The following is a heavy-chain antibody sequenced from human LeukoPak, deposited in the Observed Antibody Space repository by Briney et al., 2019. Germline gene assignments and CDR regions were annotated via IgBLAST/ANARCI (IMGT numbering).Heavy chain of an antibody. CDR1: GFTFSSYS. CDR2: ISSSSSYI. J-gene: IGHJ6*03. CDR3: VRWYGGSGLENYYYYMDV. V-gene: IGHV3-21*04. Sequence: GGSLILSCAASGFTFSSYSMNWVRQAPGKGLEWVSSISSSSSYIYYADSVKGRFTISRDNSKNTLYLQMNSLRAEDTAVYYCVRWYGGSGLENYYYYMDVRGKGTTVTISS. D-gene: IGHD3-10*01.